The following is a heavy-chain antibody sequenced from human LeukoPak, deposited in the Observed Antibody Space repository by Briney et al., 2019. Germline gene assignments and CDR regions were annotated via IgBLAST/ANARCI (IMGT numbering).Heavy chain of an antibody. CDR3: ARLLPPKSYGVTIYHDYMDV. CDR2: IYYSGST. CDR1: GGSITSSSYH. V-gene: IGHV4-39*01. J-gene: IGHJ6*03. D-gene: IGHD5-18*01. Sequence: PSETLSLTCTVYGGSITSSSYHGGWIRQPPGKGLEWIGNIYYSGSTYYTPSLKSRVTISVDTSKNQFSLRLCSVTAADTAFYYCARLLPPKSYGVTIYHDYMDVWGKGTTVTVSS.